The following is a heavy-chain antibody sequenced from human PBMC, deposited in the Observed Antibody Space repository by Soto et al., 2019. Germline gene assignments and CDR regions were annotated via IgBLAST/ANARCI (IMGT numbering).Heavy chain of an antibody. Sequence: GGSLRLSCAAFGFTVSSNYMSWVRQAPGKGLEWVSVIYSGGSTYYADSVKGRFTISRDNSKNTLYLQMNSLRAEDTAVYYCARNSGIFGADIYYYYGMDVWGQGTTVTVSS. CDR3: ARNSGIFGADIYYYYGMDV. CDR2: IYSGGST. CDR1: GFTVSSNY. D-gene: IGHD3-3*01. V-gene: IGHV3-53*01. J-gene: IGHJ6*02.